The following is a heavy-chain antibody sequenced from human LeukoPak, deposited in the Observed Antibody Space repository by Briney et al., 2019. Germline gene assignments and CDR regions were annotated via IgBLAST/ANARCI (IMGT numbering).Heavy chain of an antibody. CDR3: AKDKNYDSSGLLDY. J-gene: IGHJ4*02. Sequence: PGGSLRLSCAASGFTFSSSAMHWVRQAPGKGLEWVSGISWNSGSIGYADSVKGRFTISRDNAKNSLYLQMNSLRAEDMALYYCAKDKNYDSSGLLDYWGQGTLVTVSS. V-gene: IGHV3-9*03. D-gene: IGHD3-22*01. CDR2: ISWNSGSI. CDR1: GFTFSSSA.